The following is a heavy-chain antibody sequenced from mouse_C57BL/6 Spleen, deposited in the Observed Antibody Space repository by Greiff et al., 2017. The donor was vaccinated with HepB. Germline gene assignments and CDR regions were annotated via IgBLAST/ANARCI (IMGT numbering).Heavy chain of an antibody. CDR1: GYTFTSYW. Sequence: QVQLQQPGAELVKPGASVKMSCKASGYTFTSYWITWVKQRPGQGLEWIGDIYPGSGSTNYNEKFKSKATMTVDTSTSTAYMQLSSLTSEDSAVYDCARDSSGYGFAYWGQGTLVTVSA. D-gene: IGHD3-2*02. V-gene: IGHV1-55*01. J-gene: IGHJ3*01. CDR3: ARDSSGYGFAY. CDR2: IYPGSGST.